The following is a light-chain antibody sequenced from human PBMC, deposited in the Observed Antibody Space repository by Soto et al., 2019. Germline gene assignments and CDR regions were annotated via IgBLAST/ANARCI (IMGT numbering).Light chain of an antibody. Sequence: QSVLAQPPSASGTPGQRVTISCSGRSSNIGSNKVNWYQQLPGTAPKLLMYRNNQRPSGVPDRFSGSKSGTSASLAIGGLQSEDEAEYFCATWDDSLSGLYVFGTETKVTVL. CDR2: RNN. V-gene: IGLV1-44*01. CDR1: SSNIGSNK. CDR3: ATWDDSLSGLYV. J-gene: IGLJ1*01.